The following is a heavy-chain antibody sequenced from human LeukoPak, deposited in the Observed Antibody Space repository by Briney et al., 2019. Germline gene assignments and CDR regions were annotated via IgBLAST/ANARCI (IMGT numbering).Heavy chain of an antibody. J-gene: IGHJ4*02. CDR2: IIPIFGTA. CDR1: GGTFSSYA. D-gene: IGHD2-15*01. Sequence: ASVKVSCKASGGTFSSYAIGWVRQAPGQGLEWMGGIIPIFGTANYAQKFQGRVTITVDKSTSTAYMELSRLRSEDTAVYYCARALGYCSGGSCYSMDYWGQGTLVTVSS. CDR3: ARALGYCSGGSCYSMDY. V-gene: IGHV1-69*06.